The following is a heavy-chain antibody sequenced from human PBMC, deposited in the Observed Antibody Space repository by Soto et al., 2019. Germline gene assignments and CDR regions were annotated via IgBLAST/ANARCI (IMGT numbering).Heavy chain of an antibody. V-gene: IGHV1-46*01. CDR1: GHTFTTYY. CDR2: INPSGGDT. D-gene: IGHD1-26*01. J-gene: IGHJ4*02. Sequence: QVQLVQSGAEVKKPGASVKVSCKASGHTFTTYYMYWVRQAPGQGLEWMGIINPSGGDTTYAQKFQGRVTMTRDTSTSTVYMQLTSLRSEDTAVYYCAREPRSWELHRDPDYWGQGTLVTVSS. CDR3: AREPRSWELHRDPDY.